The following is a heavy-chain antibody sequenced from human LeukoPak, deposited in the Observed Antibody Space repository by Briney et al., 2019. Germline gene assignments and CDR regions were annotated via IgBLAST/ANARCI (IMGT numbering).Heavy chain of an antibody. V-gene: IGHV4-31*03. J-gene: IGHJ4*02. CDR3: SRGLDSRKLGY. CDR2: LHYSGNT. Sequence: SQTLSLTCTVSGGSITSGGYYWSWIRQHPGKGLEWIGNLHYSGNTYYNPSLKSRATISVDTSKNQFSLKLSSVTAADTAVYFCSRGLDSRKLGYWGQGTLVTVSS. CDR1: GGSITSGGYY. D-gene: IGHD3-22*01.